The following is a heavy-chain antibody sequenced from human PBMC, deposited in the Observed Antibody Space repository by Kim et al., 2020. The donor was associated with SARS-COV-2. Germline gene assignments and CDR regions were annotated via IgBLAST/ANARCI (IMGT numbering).Heavy chain of an antibody. J-gene: IGHJ4*02. D-gene: IGHD6-19*01. V-gene: IGHV3-23*01. CDR3: ARDGFDSGWYLDY. Sequence: SAASQKGQLTISRDNPKNTAYLQMNNLRADDTAVYSCARDGFDSGWYLDYWGQGTLVTVSS.